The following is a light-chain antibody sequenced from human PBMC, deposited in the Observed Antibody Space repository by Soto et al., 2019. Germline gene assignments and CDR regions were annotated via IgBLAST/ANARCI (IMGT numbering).Light chain of an antibody. CDR1: QSFRSNY. Sequence: EIVLTQSPGTLSLSPGETATLSCRASQSFRSNYLAWYQQRPGQAPRLLIYAVSTRARGIPDRFSGSGSGTDFTYTISRLEPEDSAVYYCQQYDRIPGFTFGGGTKVEI. J-gene: IGKJ4*01. CDR3: QQYDRIPGFT. V-gene: IGKV3-20*01. CDR2: AVS.